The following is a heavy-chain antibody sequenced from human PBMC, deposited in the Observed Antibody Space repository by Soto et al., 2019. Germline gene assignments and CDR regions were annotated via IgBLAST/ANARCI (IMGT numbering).Heavy chain of an antibody. Sequence: QVQLVESGGGVVQPGTSLRVSCVGSGFTFRSYVIHWVRQAPGKGLEWVALTSYDGSDKYYDNSVRGRFTISRDNSRNTVDLQMDSLRLEDTALYYCARWGTTGGLDVWGQGTLVSVS. V-gene: IGHV3-30*19. CDR1: GFTFRSYV. D-gene: IGHD3-16*01. CDR3: ARWGTTGGLDV. CDR2: TSYDGSDK. J-gene: IGHJ1*01.